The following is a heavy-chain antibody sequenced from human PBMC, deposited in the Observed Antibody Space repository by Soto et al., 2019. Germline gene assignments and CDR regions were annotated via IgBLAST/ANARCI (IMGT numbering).Heavy chain of an antibody. Sequence: QVQLVQSGAEVKKPGASVKVSCKASGYSFTSFPIHWVRQAPGQGLECMGWINAANGYTRYSQKFQGRVTITRDTAAATAYTELSFWTSEDAAVYCCERGGGLHAWGQGTLINVSS. D-gene: IGHD2-15*01. V-gene: IGHV1-3*01. CDR1: GYSFTSFP. J-gene: IGHJ1*01. CDR3: ERGGGLHA. CDR2: INAANGYT.